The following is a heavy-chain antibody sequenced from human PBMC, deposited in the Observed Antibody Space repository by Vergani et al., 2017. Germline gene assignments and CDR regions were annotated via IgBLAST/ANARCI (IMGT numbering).Heavy chain of an antibody. Sequence: QVQLQESGPGLVKPSETLSLTCTVSGGSISSYYWSWIRQPPGKGLEWIGYIYYSGSTNYNPSLKSRVTISVDTSKNQFSLKLSSVTAADTAVYYCAHYYDSSGYPFGGYEDAFDIWGQGTMVTVSS. V-gene: IGHV4-59*01. J-gene: IGHJ3*02. D-gene: IGHD3-22*01. CDR1: GGSISSYY. CDR2: IYYSGST. CDR3: AHYYDSSGYPFGGYEDAFDI.